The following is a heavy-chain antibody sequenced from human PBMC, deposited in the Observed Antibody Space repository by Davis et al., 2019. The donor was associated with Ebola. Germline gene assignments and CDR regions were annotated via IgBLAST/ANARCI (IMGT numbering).Heavy chain of an antibody. CDR1: GFTFNNYA. Sequence: GESLKISCAASGFTFNNYAMSWVRQAPGKGLEWVANIKQDGSEKLYVDSVKGRFTISRDNAKDSLYLQMNSLRAGDTAVYYCARDQKQWLGRALYYYYGMDVWGKGTTVTVSS. CDR2: IKQDGSEK. CDR3: ARDQKQWLGRALYYYYGMDV. J-gene: IGHJ6*04. V-gene: IGHV3-7*01. D-gene: IGHD6-19*01.